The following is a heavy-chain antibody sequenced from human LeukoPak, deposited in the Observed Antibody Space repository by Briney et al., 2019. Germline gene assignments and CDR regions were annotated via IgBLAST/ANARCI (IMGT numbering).Heavy chain of an antibody. J-gene: IGHJ5*02. CDR3: ARVAGYSSGWYDPFDP. CDR1: GYTFTGYY. Sequence: ASVKVSCKASGYTFTGYYMHWVRQAPGQGLEWMGWINPNSGGTNYAQKFQGRVTMTRDTSISTAYMELSRLRSDDTAVYYCARVAGYSSGWYDPFDPWGQGTLVTVSS. D-gene: IGHD6-19*01. CDR2: INPNSGGT. V-gene: IGHV1-2*02.